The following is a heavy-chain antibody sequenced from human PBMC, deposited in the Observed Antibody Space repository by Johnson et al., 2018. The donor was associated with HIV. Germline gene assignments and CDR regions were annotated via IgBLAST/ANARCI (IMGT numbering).Heavy chain of an antibody. D-gene: IGHD2-21*01. V-gene: IGHV3-30*09. CDR2: IPYDGSNK. J-gene: IGHJ3*01. Sequence: QEQLVESGGGVVQPGRSLRLSCAASGFTFSDYAMHLVRQAPGKGLQWVAFIPYDGSNKYYKDSVKGRFAISRDNSKSTLYLQMNSLRAEDTALYYCAREALDCPGDDAFDFWGQGTLVTVSS. CDR3: AREALDCPGDDAFDF. CDR1: GFTFSDYA.